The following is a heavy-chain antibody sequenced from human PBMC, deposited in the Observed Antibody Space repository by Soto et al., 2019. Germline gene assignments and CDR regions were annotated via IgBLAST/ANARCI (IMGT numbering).Heavy chain of an antibody. J-gene: IGHJ4*02. CDR2: ISCSSDDI. Sequence: EVQLLESGGGLVQPGGSLRLSCAASGFTFDNYGMHWVRQGPGKGLEWVSGISCSSDDIYYADSVKGRFTISRDNAKRPQIKKMNTVETADKYLANCPLVNAFDRVDAFDNWGQGILVTVSS. V-gene: IGHV3-9*01. CDR1: GFTFDNYG. D-gene: IGHD1-1*01. CDR3: PLVNAFDRVDAFDN.